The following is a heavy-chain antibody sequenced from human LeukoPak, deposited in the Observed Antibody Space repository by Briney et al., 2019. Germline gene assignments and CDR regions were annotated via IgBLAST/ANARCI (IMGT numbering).Heavy chain of an antibody. Sequence: SETLSPTCAVYGGSFSGYYWSWIRQPPGKGLEWIGEINHSGSTNYNPSLKSRVTISVDTSKNQFSLKLSSVTAADTAVYYCARARPGEDIVVVPAARRAYNWFDPWGQGTLVTVSS. V-gene: IGHV4-34*01. CDR2: INHSGST. CDR1: GGSFSGYY. D-gene: IGHD2-2*01. CDR3: ARARPGEDIVVVPAARRAYNWFDP. J-gene: IGHJ5*02.